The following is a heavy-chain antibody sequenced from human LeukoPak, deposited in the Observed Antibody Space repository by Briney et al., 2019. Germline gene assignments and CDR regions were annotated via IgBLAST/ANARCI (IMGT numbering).Heavy chain of an antibody. CDR1: GGSISSGGYY. J-gene: IGHJ4*02. V-gene: IGHV4-31*03. D-gene: IGHD3-10*01. CDR3: ARHQGDGSGSYYNGPYYFDY. Sequence: SETRSHTCTVSGGSISSGGYYWSWIRQHPGKGLEWIGYIYYSGSTYYNPSLKSRVTISVDTSKNQFSLKLSSVTAADTAVYYCARHQGDGSGSYYNGPYYFDYWGQGTLVTVSS. CDR2: IYYSGST.